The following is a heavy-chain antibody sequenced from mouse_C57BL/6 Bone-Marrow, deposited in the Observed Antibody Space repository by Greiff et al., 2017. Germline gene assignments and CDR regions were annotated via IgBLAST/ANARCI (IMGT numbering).Heavy chain of an antibody. CDR3: TTDYYSNDYFDY. Sequence: EVKLQESGAELVRPGASVKLSCTASGFNIKDDYMHWVKQRPEQGLEWIGWIDPENGDTEYASKFQGKATITADTSSNTAYLQLSSLTSEDTAVYYCTTDYYSNDYFDYWGQGTTLTVSS. CDR2: IDPENGDT. V-gene: IGHV14-4*01. CDR1: GFNIKDDY. D-gene: IGHD2-5*01. J-gene: IGHJ2*01.